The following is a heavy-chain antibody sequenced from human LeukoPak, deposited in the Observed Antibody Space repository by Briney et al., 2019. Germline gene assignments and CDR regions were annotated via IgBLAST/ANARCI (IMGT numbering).Heavy chain of an antibody. CDR3: AASTYGSGAYVGFDS. Sequence: GESLKISCRAAGYTFTNYWIGWVRQMPGKGREWMGIMYPGASDNRYSPSFQGQVTLSADKSISTAYLQWSSLKASDTAMYYCAASTYGSGAYVGFDSWGQGTLVTVSS. J-gene: IGHJ4*02. D-gene: IGHD3-10*01. CDR1: GYTFTNYW. CDR2: MYPGASDN. V-gene: IGHV5-51*01.